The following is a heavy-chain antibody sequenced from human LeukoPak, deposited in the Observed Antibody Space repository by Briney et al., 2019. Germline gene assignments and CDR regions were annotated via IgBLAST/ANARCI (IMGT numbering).Heavy chain of an antibody. CDR2: IKQDGSEK. Sequence: GGSLRLSCAASGFTFSSYWMSWVRQAPGKGLEWVANIKQDGSEKYYVDSVKGRFTVSRDNSLNTLHLQMNSLETEDTAVYCCAREFGHSRWYFDYWGQGALVTVSS. J-gene: IGHJ4*02. CDR3: AREFGHSRWYFDY. V-gene: IGHV3-7*01. D-gene: IGHD4-23*01. CDR1: GFTFSSYW.